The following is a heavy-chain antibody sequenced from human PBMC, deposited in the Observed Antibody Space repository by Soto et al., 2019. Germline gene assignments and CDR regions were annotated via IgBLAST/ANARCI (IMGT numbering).Heavy chain of an antibody. CDR1: GFTFSSYA. CDR3: AKDQPLYDSSGYQTHSIDD. CDR2: ISGSGYIT. V-gene: IGHV3-23*01. J-gene: IGHJ4*02. D-gene: IGHD3-22*01. Sequence: PGGSLRLSCAASGFTFSSYAMSWVRQAPGKGLEWVSGISGSGYITYYADSVKGRFTISRDNSKNTLYLQMYSLRAEDTAVYFCAKDQPLYDSSGYQTHSIDDWGQGTLVTVSS.